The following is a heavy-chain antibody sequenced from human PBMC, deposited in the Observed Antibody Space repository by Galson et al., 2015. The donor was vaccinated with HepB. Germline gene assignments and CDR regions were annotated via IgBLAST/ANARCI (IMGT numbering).Heavy chain of an antibody. J-gene: IGHJ4*02. CDR3: AKDRLSDGYNSQYFDY. CDR1: GFTFSSYA. V-gene: IGHV3-23*01. Sequence: SLRLSCAASGFTFSSYAMSWVRQAPGKGLEWVSAISGSGGSTYYADSVKGRFTISRDNSKNTLYLQMNSLRAEDTAVYYCAKDRLSDGYNSQYFDYWGQGTLVTVSS. CDR2: ISGSGGST. D-gene: IGHD5-24*01.